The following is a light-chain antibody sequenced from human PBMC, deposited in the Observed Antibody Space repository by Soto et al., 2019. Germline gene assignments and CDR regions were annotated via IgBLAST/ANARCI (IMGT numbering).Light chain of an antibody. CDR1: QSLPMW. Sequence: DIHMTQSPSTLSASVGDRVTITCRASQSLPMWLAWYQQKPGKAPNLLIYKTSSLESGVPSRFSGSGSGTEFTLTISSLQPDDFATYYCQHWTDYSWTFGQGTKVEVK. CDR2: KTS. J-gene: IGKJ1*01. V-gene: IGKV1-5*03. CDR3: QHWTDYSWT.